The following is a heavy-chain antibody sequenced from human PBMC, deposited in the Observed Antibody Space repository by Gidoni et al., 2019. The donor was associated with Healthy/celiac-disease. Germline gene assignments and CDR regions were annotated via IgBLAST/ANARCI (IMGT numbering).Heavy chain of an antibody. Sequence: EVQLVESGGGLVQPGGSLRLSCAASGFTFSSYWMSWVRQAPGKGLEWVANIKQDGSEKYYVDSVKGRFTISRDNAKNSLYLQMNSLRAEDTAVYYCARDKLVYYYGMDVWGQGTTVTVSS. CDR3: ARDKLVYYYGMDV. CDR1: GFTFSSYW. CDR2: IKQDGSEK. V-gene: IGHV3-7*01. D-gene: IGHD6-13*01. J-gene: IGHJ6*02.